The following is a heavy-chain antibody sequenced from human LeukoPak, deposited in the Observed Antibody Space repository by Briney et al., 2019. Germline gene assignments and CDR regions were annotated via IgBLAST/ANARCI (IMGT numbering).Heavy chain of an antibody. CDR1: GFTFSSYS. CDR3: ARDSAVAGRLDY. J-gene: IGHJ4*02. V-gene: IGHV3-21*01. Sequence: GGSLRLSCAAPGFTFSSYSMNWVRQAPGKGLEWVSSISSSSSYIYYADSVKGRFTISRDNAKNSLYLQMNSLRAEDTAVYYCARDSAVAGRLDYWGQGTLVTVSS. CDR2: ISSSSSYI. D-gene: IGHD6-19*01.